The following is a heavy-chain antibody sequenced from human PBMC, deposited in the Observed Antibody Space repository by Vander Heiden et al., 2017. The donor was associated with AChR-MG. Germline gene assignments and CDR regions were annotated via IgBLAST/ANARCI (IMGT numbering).Heavy chain of an antibody. Sequence: QVQLQESGPGLVKPSETLSLTCTASGGPISSYYWSWIRQPGGKGLEWIGRIYTSGSTNYNPSLKSRVTMSVDTSKNQFSVKLSSVTAADTAVYYCARATDEWYNWNDGSAFDIWGQGTMVTVSS. CDR1: GGPISSYY. CDR3: ARATDEWYNWNDGSAFDI. J-gene: IGHJ3*02. CDR2: IYTSGST. D-gene: IGHD1-1*01. V-gene: IGHV4-4*07.